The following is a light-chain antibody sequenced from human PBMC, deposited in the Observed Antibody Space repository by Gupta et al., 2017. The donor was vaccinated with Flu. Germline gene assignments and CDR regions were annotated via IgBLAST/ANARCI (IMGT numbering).Light chain of an antibody. CDR1: QDISNY. V-gene: IGKV1-33*01. CDR2: ESS. CDR3: QQYDNRIT. J-gene: IGKJ5*01. Sequence: DIQMTQSPSSLSASVGDRVTITCQASQDISNYLNWYQQKPGKAPKLLIYESSNLETGVPSRFSGSGSGTDFTFTISSLQPEDIATYYCQQYDNRITFGQGTRLEIK.